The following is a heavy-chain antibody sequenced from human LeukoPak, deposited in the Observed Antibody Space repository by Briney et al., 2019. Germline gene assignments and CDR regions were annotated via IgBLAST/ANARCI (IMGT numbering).Heavy chain of an antibody. CDR3: ARVYDYGDSGDDY. V-gene: IGHV1-69*13. Sequence: ASVKVSCKASGGTFSSYAISWVRQAPGQGLEWMGGIIPIFGTANYAQKFQGGVTITADESTSTAYMELSSLRSEDTAVYYCARVYDYGDSGDDYWGQGTLVTVSS. CDR2: IIPIFGTA. J-gene: IGHJ4*02. D-gene: IGHD4-17*01. CDR1: GGTFSSYA.